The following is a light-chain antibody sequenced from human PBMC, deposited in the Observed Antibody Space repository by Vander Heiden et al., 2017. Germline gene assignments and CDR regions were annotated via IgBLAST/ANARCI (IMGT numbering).Light chain of an antibody. J-gene: IGLJ3*02. CDR2: NDN. CDR3: QSYDSSVSGSV. V-gene: IGLV1-40*01. CDR1: DSNIGGGYD. Sequence: QSVLTQPPSVSGAPGQRVTITCTGSDSNIGGGYDVHWYQHFVGTVPKLRIYNDNRRPSGVPDRFSASKSGTSVSLAITGLQAEDEADYDGQSYDSSVSGSVCGGGTRPTV.